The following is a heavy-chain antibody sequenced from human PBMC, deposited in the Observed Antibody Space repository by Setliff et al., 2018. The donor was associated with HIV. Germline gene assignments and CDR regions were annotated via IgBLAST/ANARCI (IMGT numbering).Heavy chain of an antibody. Sequence: SETLSLTCTVSGGSISSYYWSWIRQPPGKGLEWIGYIYYSGSTNYKPSLKSRVSISVDTSKNQFSLKLSSVTAADTAVYYCARTRGYSYGTLAGFDYWGRGSLVTVSS. D-gene: IGHD5-18*01. CDR2: IYYSGST. J-gene: IGHJ4*01. CDR1: GGSISSYY. V-gene: IGHV4-59*01. CDR3: ARTRGYSYGTLAGFDY.